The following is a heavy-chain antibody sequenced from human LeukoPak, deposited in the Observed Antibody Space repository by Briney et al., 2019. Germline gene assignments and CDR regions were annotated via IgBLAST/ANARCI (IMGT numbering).Heavy chain of an antibody. V-gene: IGHV3-53*01. J-gene: IGHJ3*02. CDR3: VRKNRDFNAAFDI. CDR1: GFTDSNNY. D-gene: IGHD1-14*01. Sequence: PGGSLRLSCAASGFTDSNNYMSWVRQAPGKGLEWVSISYSDSNTNYADSVKGRFTISRDTSQNTLSLQVNSLRAEDTAVYYCVRKNRDFNAAFDIWGQGTVVTVSS. CDR2: SYSDSNT.